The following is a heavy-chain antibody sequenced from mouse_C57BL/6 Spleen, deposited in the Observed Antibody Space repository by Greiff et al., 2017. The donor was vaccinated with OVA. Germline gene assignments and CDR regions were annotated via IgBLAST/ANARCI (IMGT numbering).Heavy chain of an antibody. CDR3: ARGRVYYYGSSLDY. V-gene: IGHV1-82*01. D-gene: IGHD1-1*01. Sequence: LVESGPELVKPGASVKISCKASGYAFSSSWMNWVKQRPGKGLEWIGRIYPGDGDTNYNGKFKGKATLTADKSSSTAYMQLSSLTSEDSAVYFCARGRVYYYGSSLDYWGQGTTLTVSS. CDR2: IYPGDGDT. CDR1: GYAFSSSW. J-gene: IGHJ2*01.